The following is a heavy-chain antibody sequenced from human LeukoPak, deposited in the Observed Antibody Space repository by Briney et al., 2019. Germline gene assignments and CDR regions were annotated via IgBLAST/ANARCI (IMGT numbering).Heavy chain of an antibody. V-gene: IGHV4-61*02. CDR2: IYTSGST. CDR3: AREDLYCSSTSCFYYMDV. D-gene: IGHD2-2*01. Sequence: PSQTLSLTCTVSGGSISSGSYYWSWIRQPAGKGLEWIGRIYTSGSTNYNPSLKSRVTISVDTSKNQFSLKLSSVTAADTAVYYCAREDLYCSSTSCFYYMDVWGKGTTVTVSS. CDR1: GGSISSGSYY. J-gene: IGHJ6*03.